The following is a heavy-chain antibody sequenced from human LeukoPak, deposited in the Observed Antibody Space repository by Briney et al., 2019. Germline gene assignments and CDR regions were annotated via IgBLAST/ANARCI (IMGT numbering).Heavy chain of an antibody. J-gene: IGHJ4*02. CDR3: ARRHCTSTSCKFDF. D-gene: IGHD2-2*01. Sequence: GGSLRLSCAASGFTFSSYSMNWVRQAPGKGLEWVSSNSSSSSYIYYADSVKGRFTISRDNAKNSLYLQMNSLRVEDTAVYYCARRHCTSTSCKFDFWGQGTLVTVSS. V-gene: IGHV3-21*01. CDR1: GFTFSSYS. CDR2: NSSSSSYI.